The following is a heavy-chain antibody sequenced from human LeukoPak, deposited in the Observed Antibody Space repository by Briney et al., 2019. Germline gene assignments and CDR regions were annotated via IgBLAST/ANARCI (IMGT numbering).Heavy chain of an antibody. V-gene: IGHV4-59*01. Sequence: PSETLSLTCAVYGGSFSSYYWSWIRQTPGKGLEWIGYMYYSGSTNYNPSLKSRVTISVDTSKNQFSLKLSSVTAADTAVYYCARGGYYGSGNDFRFDPWGQGTLVTVSS. D-gene: IGHD3-10*01. CDR2: MYYSGST. CDR3: ARGGYYGSGNDFRFDP. CDR1: GGSFSSYY. J-gene: IGHJ5*02.